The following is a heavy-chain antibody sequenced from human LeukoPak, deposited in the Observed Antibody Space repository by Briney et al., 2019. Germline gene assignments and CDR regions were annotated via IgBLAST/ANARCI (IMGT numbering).Heavy chain of an antibody. D-gene: IGHD4-17*01. CDR1: NGSISIYY. Sequence: SETLSLTCTVSNGSISIYYWSWVRQPAGKGLEWIGRISASGSTNYNPSLKSRVTMSVDTSKNQFSLKLSSVTAADTAVYYCAREITVTRPFDYWGQGALVTVSS. J-gene: IGHJ4*02. CDR2: ISASGST. V-gene: IGHV4-4*07. CDR3: AREITVTRPFDY.